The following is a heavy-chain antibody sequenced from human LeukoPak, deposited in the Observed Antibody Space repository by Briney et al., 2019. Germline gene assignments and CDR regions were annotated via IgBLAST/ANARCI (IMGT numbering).Heavy chain of an antibody. CDR2: IRFDGTNR. CDR1: GFTFSNYI. CDR3: ARDAYHSGDLDQ. J-gene: IGHJ4*02. Sequence: GGSLRFSCAASGFTFSNYIMHWVRQAPGKGLEWVSFIRFDGTNRHYVDSVKGRFTISRDNANNMLYLQMNSLNFEDTAVYYCARDAYHSGDLDQWGEGTLVIVSS. V-gene: IGHV3-30*02. D-gene: IGHD7-27*01.